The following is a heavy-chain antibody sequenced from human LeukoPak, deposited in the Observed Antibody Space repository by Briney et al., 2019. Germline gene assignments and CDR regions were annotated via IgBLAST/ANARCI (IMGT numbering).Heavy chain of an antibody. V-gene: IGHV1-8*02. J-gene: IGHJ4*02. CDR3: ARVPRYCSGGSCYDSPFDY. Sequence: ASVKVSGKASGYTFTSYDINWVRQATGQGLEWMGWMNPNSGNTGYAQKFQGRVTMTADTSTSTAYMELRSLRSDDTAMYYCARVPRYCSGGSCYDSPFDYWGQGTLVTVSS. CDR1: GYTFTSYD. D-gene: IGHD2-15*01. CDR2: MNPNSGNT.